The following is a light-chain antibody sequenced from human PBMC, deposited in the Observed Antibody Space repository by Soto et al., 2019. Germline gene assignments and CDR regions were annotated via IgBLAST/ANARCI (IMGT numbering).Light chain of an antibody. Sequence: QSVLTQPPSASGSPGQSVTISCTGTSSDVGGYNYVSWYQQHPGKVHKLMGYEGNKRPSGVPDRFSGSKSGNTASLTVSGLQAEDEADYYCTSYAGGNNVFGTGTKVTVL. CDR3: TSYAGGNNV. CDR1: SSDVGGYNY. CDR2: EGN. V-gene: IGLV2-8*01. J-gene: IGLJ1*01.